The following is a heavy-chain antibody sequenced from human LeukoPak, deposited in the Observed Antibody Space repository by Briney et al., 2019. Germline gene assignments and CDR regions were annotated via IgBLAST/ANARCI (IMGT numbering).Heavy chain of an antibody. J-gene: IGHJ4*02. CDR2: INTNTGNP. V-gene: IGHV7-4-1*02. CDR1: GYTFTNYA. CDR3: TRSPEHGYSYNVYY. Sequence: ASVKVSCKASGYTFTNYALNWVRQAPGQGLEWMGWINTNTGNPTYAQGFTGRFVFSLDTSVSTAYLQISSLKAEDTAVYYCTRSPEHGYSYNVYYWGQRTLVTVSS. D-gene: IGHD5-18*01.